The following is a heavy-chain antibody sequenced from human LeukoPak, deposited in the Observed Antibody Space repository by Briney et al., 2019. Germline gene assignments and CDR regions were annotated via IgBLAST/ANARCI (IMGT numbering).Heavy chain of an antibody. CDR3: AKDLGGYGPYFNN. CDR1: GFKFDDYA. Sequence: PGGSLRLSCAGSGFKFDDYAMHWVRQAPGKGLEWVSGINWNSENVGYADPVKGRFTISRDNAKNSLYLQMNSLRPEDTALYYCAKDLGGYGPYFNNWGQGALVAVSS. J-gene: IGHJ4*02. D-gene: IGHD5-12*01. CDR2: INWNSENV. V-gene: IGHV3-9*01.